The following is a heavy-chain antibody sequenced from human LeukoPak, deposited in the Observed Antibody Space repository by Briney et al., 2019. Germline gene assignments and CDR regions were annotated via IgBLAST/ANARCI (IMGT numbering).Heavy chain of an antibody. J-gene: IGHJ3*02. D-gene: IGHD3-22*01. CDR2: ISFDGNNK. CDR3: ARGSDSSAYYYPLDT. Sequence: GSLRLSCAASGFTFSSYSMNWVRQAPGKGLEWLAVISFDGNNKFHADSVKGRLTLSRDNSKNAVYLEMKSLRREDTALYYCARGSDSSAYYYPLDTWGQGTVVTVSS. V-gene: IGHV3-30*05. CDR1: GFTFSSYS.